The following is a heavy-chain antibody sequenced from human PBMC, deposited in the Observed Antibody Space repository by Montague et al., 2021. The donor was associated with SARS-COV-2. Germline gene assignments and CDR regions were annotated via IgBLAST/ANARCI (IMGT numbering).Heavy chain of an antibody. Sequence: SLRLSCAASGFSFSDYAMSWVRQAPGKGLEWVSVIFAGGHYTYYADSVKGRFIISRDDSQNTLYLRMNSLRVEDTALYYCMKDLKDLGYWGQGTLVTVSS. V-gene: IGHV3-23*03. CDR2: IFAGGHYT. J-gene: IGHJ4*02. CDR3: MKDLKDLGY. CDR1: GFSFSDYA.